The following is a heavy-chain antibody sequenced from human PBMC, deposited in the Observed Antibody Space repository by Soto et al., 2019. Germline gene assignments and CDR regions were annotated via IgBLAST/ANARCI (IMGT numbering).Heavy chain of an antibody. CDR2: ISYSGST. CDR3: AREVNNYYGMDV. CDR1: GASISSDDYY. Sequence: QVQLQESGPGLVKPSQTLSLTCSISGASISSDDYYWRWFRQPPGKGLEGIGYISYSGSTYYSQSLKSRITISVDTYTTQYSLILSSVTAADTAVFYCAREVNNYYGMDVWGQGTTVTVSS. V-gene: IGHV4-30-4*01. J-gene: IGHJ6*02.